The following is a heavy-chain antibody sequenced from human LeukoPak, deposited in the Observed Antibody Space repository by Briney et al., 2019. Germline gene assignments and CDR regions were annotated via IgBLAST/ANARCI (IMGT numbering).Heavy chain of an antibody. CDR2: IYTSGST. CDR3: AASKIVVPAAIRPYWYFDL. V-gene: IGHV4-4*07. D-gene: IGHD2-2*02. CDR1: GDSISSYY. J-gene: IGHJ2*01. Sequence: SETLSLTCTVSGDSISSYYWSWIRQPAGKGLEWIGRIYTSGSTNYNPSLKSRVTMSVDTSKNQFSLKLSSVTAADTAVYYCAASKIVVPAAIRPYWYFDLWGRGTLVTVSS.